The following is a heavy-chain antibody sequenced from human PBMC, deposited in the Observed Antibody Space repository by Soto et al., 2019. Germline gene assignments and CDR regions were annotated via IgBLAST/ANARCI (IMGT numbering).Heavy chain of an antibody. D-gene: IGHD6-25*01. CDR1: GFTFSRFP. J-gene: IGHJ4*02. V-gene: IGHV3-74*01. CDR2: ISGDGYTT. CDR3: ARDGWVAAEN. Sequence: EIHLVESGGGLVQPGGSLRLSCAASGFTFSRFPMHWVRQVPGKGLVWVSHISGDGYTTKYADSVKGRFTISRDNAENTLYLQMNSLRVEDTALYYCARDGWVAAENWGQGTRVTVSS.